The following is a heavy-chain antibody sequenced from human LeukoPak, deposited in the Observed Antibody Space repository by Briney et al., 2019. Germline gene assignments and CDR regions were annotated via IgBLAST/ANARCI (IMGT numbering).Heavy chain of an antibody. D-gene: IGHD4-17*01. J-gene: IGHJ4*02. CDR2: ITGNGGTT. CDR1: GFSFSNYG. Sequence: GGSLRLSCAASGFSFSNYGMNWVRQAPGKGLEWVSGITGNGGTTYYADSVKGRFTISRDNAKNSLYLQMNSLRAEDTAVYYCARGGTTQDYWGQGTLVTVSS. CDR3: ARGGTTQDY. V-gene: IGHV3-21*01.